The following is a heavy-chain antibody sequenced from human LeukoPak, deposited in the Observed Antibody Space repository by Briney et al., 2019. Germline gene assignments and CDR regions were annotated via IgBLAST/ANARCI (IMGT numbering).Heavy chain of an antibody. CDR1: GYSFTDYY. D-gene: IGHD5-24*01. V-gene: IGHV1-69*04. CDR2: IIPILGIA. Sequence: ASVKVSCKTSGYSFTDYYMHWVRQAPGQGLEWMGRIIPILGIANYAQKFQGRVTITADKSTSTAYMELSSLRSEDTAVYYCASEETGDGYNPKYWGQGTLVTVSS. J-gene: IGHJ4*02. CDR3: ASEETGDGYNPKY.